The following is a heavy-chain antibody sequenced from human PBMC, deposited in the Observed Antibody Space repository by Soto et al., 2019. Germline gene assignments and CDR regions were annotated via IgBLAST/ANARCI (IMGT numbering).Heavy chain of an antibody. CDR1: GFTFSSYG. CDR2: ISYSGGST. D-gene: IGHD4-17*01. V-gene: IGHV3-23*01. CDR3: AKGLHYGGNSDYFQH. J-gene: IGHJ1*01. Sequence: PGGSLRLSCAASGFTFSSYGMSWVRQAPGKGLEWVSVISYSGGSTYYADSVNGRFTISRDNSKNTLYLQMNSLRAEDTAVYYCAKGLHYGGNSDYFQHWGQGTLVTVSS.